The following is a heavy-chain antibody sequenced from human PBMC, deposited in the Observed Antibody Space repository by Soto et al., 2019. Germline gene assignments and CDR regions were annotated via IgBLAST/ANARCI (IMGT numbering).Heavy chain of an antibody. CDR2: ISYDGSNK. Sequence: GGSLRLSCAASGFTFSSYGMHWVRQAPGKGLEWVAVISYDGSNKYYADSVKGRFTISRDNSKNTLYLQMNSLRAEDTAVYYCAKDRGSSGWLLFGYWGQGTLVTVSS. CDR1: GFTFSSYG. J-gene: IGHJ4*02. V-gene: IGHV3-30*18. CDR3: AKDRGSSGWLLFGY. D-gene: IGHD6-19*01.